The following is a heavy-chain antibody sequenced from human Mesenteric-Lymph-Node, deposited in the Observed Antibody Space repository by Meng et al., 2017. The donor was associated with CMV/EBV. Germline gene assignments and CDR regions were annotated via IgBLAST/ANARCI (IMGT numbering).Heavy chain of an antibody. D-gene: IGHD6-13*01. CDR3: ARCIAAAGGGWFDP. V-gene: IGHV4-30-4*08. J-gene: IGHJ5*02. CDR1: GGSISSGDYY. Sequence: SGGSISSGDYYWGWIRQPPGKGLEWIGYIYYSGSTYYDPSLKSRVTISVDTSKNQFSLKLSSVTAADTAVYYCARCIAAAGGGWFDPWGQGTLVTVSS. CDR2: IYYSGST.